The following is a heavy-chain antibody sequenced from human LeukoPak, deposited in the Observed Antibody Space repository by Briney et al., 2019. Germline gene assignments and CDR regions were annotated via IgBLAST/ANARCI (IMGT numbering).Heavy chain of an antibody. J-gene: IGHJ4*02. CDR2: INPKSGGT. V-gene: IGHV1-2*02. CDR3: ARAYGSGSLPLVD. CDR1: GYSFTGYY. D-gene: IGHD3-10*01. Sequence: ASVRVSCKASGYSFTGYYMHWVRQAPGQGLEWMGWINPKSGGTNFAQKFQGRVTMTTDTSTSTAYMELRSLRSDDTAVYYCARAYGSGSLPLVDWGQGTLVTVSS.